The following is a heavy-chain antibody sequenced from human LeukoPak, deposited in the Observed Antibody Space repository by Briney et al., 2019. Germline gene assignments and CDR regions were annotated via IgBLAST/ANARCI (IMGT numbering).Heavy chain of an antibody. V-gene: IGHV3-30*18. Sequence: QSGGPLRLSCGACGFTFSSYGMHWVREAPGRGLEWVAVISYEGSNKYCADSVKRRFTIPRDNSKNTLYLQMNSLRAEDTAVYYCAKPFYSAGSYVFDYWGQGTLVTVSS. CDR3: AKPFYSAGSYVFDY. D-gene: IGHD3-10*01. CDR2: ISYEGSNK. J-gene: IGHJ4*02. CDR1: GFTFSSYG.